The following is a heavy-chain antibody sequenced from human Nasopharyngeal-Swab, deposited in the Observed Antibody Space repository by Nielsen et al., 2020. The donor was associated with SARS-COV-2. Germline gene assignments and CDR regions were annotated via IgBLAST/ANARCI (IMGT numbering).Heavy chain of an antibody. V-gene: IGHV1-2*02. Sequence: ASVKVSCKASGYTFTSYAMNWVRQAPGRGLEWMGWINPNSGGTNYAQKFQGRVTMTRDTSISTAYMELSRLRSDDTAVYYCATRGEVVVAATGYYYYGMDVWGQGTTVTVSS. D-gene: IGHD2-15*01. J-gene: IGHJ6*02. CDR1: GYTFTSYA. CDR2: INPNSGGT. CDR3: ATRGEVVVAATGYYYYGMDV.